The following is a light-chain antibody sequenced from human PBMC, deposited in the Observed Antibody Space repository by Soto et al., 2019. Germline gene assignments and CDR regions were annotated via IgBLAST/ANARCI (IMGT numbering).Light chain of an antibody. V-gene: IGKV1-5*01. Sequence: DIQMTQSPATLAASVGDRVAITCRASQSINSWLAWYRWAPGQAPKLLIYDASSLEGGVPSRFSGSGSGTEFTLVITRLQPEDFATYYCQQYESSAPPCGQGTKVEIK. CDR1: QSINSW. J-gene: IGKJ1*01. CDR3: QQYESSAPP. CDR2: DAS.